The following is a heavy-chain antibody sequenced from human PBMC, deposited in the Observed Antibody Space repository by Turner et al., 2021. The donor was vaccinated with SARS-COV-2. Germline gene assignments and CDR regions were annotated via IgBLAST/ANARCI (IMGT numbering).Heavy chain of an antibody. Sequence: QLQLQESCPGRLNPSETLSLTCTGFGGSISSSSYYWGWIRQPPGKGLEWIGSIYYSGSTYYNPSLKSRVTISVDTSKNQFSLKLSSVTAADTAVYYCAGEVVVLTTTHYGMDVWGQGTTVTVSS. CDR1: GGSISSSSYY. J-gene: IGHJ6*02. CDR2: IYYSGST. V-gene: IGHV4-39*01. CDR3: AGEVVVLTTTHYGMDV. D-gene: IGHD1-26*01.